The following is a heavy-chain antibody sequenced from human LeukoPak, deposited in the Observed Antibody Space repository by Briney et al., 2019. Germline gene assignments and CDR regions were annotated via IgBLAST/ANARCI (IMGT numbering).Heavy chain of an antibody. Sequence: GGSLRLSCAASGFAFRTYAMRWVCPAPGGGLGWGSALSGIIDATYTTEPLKGGFTISRDKSKNTLYLEMKSVRAEDTAVYYCANREGGYTYEPFDYWVQGTLVTVSS. V-gene: IGHV3-23*01. D-gene: IGHD5-18*01. CDR3: ANREGGYTYEPFDY. CDR1: GFAFRTYA. J-gene: IGHJ4*02. CDR2: LSGIIDAT.